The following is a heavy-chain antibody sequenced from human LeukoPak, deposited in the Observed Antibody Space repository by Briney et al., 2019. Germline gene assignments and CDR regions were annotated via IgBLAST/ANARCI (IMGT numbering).Heavy chain of an antibody. CDR2: IYPGDSDT. Sequence: GESLKISCKGSGYSFPTYWIGWVRQMPGKGLEWMGIIYPGDSDTRYNPSFQGQVTISVDKSISTAYLQWSSLKASDTATYYCARRDNSRAFDYWGQGTLVTVSS. V-gene: IGHV5-51*01. CDR3: ARRDNSRAFDY. J-gene: IGHJ4*02. D-gene: IGHD5-24*01. CDR1: GYSFPTYW.